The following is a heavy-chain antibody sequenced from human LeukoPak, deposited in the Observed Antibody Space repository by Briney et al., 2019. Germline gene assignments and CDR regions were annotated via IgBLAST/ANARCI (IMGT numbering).Heavy chain of an antibody. J-gene: IGHJ4*02. CDR1: RGSISSGDYY. V-gene: IGHV4-30-4*01. D-gene: IGHD2-2*01. CDR2: IYYSGST. CDR3: ARERWNCSSTSCPAGFDY. Sequence: SQTLSLTCTVPRGSISSGDYYWSWIRQPPGKGLEWIGYIYYSGSTYYDPSLKSRVTISVDTSKNQFSLKLSSVTAADTAVYYCARERWNCSSTSCPAGFDYWGQGTLVTVSS.